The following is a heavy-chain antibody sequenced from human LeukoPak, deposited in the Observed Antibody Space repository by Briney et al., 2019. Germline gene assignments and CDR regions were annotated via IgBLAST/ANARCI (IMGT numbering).Heavy chain of an antibody. D-gene: IGHD3-22*01. CDR3: ARAGPRSYYDSSGPLDY. CDR2: INHSGST. CDR1: GGSFSGYY. V-gene: IGHV4-34*01. J-gene: IGHJ4*02. Sequence: PSETLSLTCAVYGGSFSGYYWSWIRQPPGKGLEWIGEINHSGSTNYNPSLKSRVTISVDTSKNQFSLKLSSVTAADTAVYYCARAGPRSYYDSSGPLDYWGQGTLVTVSS.